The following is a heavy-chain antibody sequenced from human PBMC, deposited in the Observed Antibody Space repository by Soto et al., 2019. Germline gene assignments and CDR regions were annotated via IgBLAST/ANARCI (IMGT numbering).Heavy chain of an antibody. CDR1: GGTFSSYA. J-gene: IGHJ5*02. CDR2: IIPIFGTA. CDR3: AGYGDYEAWFDP. Sequence: QVQLVQSGAEVKKPGSSVKVSCKASGGTFSSYAISWVRQAPGQGLEWMGGIIPIFGTANYAQKFQGRVTITADESTSTAYKEVSSLRSGDTAGYYWAGYGDYEAWFDPWGQGTLVTVSS. V-gene: IGHV1-69*01. D-gene: IGHD4-17*01.